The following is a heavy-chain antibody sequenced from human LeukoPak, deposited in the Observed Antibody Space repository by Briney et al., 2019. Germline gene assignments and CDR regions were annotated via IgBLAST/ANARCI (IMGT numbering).Heavy chain of an antibody. J-gene: IGHJ5*01. CDR3: VKDLRTDTWGCFDS. CDR2: MTASGGTT. V-gene: IGHV3-23*01. D-gene: IGHD7-27*01. CDR1: GFTLTTYA. Sequence: GGSLRLSCAASGFTLTTYAMSWVRQAPGKGLEWVSAMTASGGTTLFADSVKGRFTISRDISKNSLYLEMKSLRAEDAALYYCVKDLRTDTWGCFDSWGQGTLVTVSS.